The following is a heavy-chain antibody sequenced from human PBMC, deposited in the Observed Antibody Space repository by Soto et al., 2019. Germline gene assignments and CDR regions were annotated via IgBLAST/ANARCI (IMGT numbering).Heavy chain of an antibody. Sequence: ASVKVSCKASGYTFTGYYMRWVRQAPGQGLEWMGWINPNSGGTNYAQKFQGWVTMTRDTSISTAYMELSRLRSDDTAVYYCARDGRDYYYYSMDVWGQGTTVTVSS. J-gene: IGHJ6*02. CDR2: INPNSGGT. V-gene: IGHV1-2*04. CDR3: ARDGRDYYYYSMDV. D-gene: IGHD1-26*01. CDR1: GYTFTGYY.